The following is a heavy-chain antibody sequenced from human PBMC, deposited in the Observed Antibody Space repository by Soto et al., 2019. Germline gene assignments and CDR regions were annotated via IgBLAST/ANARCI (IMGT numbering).Heavy chain of an antibody. V-gene: IGHV3-30*18. Sequence: QVQLVESGGGVVQPGRSLRLSCAASGFTFSSYGMHWVRQAPGKGLEWVALISYDGGKKYYADSVKGRFTISRDNSKNTLYLQMNSLRPEDTAIYYCAKVVAYCSGGDRSEQYYYYYGLDVWGQGTTVTVSS. CDR2: ISYDGGKK. D-gene: IGHD2-15*01. J-gene: IGHJ6*02. CDR3: AKVVAYCSGGDRSEQYYYYYGLDV. CDR1: GFTFSSYG.